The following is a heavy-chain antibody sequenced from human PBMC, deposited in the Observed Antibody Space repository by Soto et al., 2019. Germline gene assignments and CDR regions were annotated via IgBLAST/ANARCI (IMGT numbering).Heavy chain of an antibody. CDR3: ARLHEWSMGGFDY. Sequence: QVQLVESGGGVVQPGRSLRLSCAASGFTFSSYAMHWVRQAPGKGLEWVAVISYDGSNKYYADSVKGRFTISRDNSKNTLYLQMNSLRAEDTAVYYCARLHEWSMGGFDYWGQGTLVTVSS. D-gene: IGHD3-3*01. CDR1: GFTFSSYA. J-gene: IGHJ4*02. CDR2: ISYDGSNK. V-gene: IGHV3-30-3*01.